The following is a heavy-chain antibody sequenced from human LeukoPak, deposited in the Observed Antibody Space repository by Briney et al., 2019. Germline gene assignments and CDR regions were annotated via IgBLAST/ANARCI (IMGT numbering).Heavy chain of an antibody. Sequence: GGSLRLSCAASGFSFSSYTMTWVRQAPGRGLEWVSCLSSTSTYIYYADSVKGRFTISRDNSKNTLYLQMNSLRAEDTAVYYCARGQSSGGYYLAFDIWGQGTMVTVSS. CDR1: GFSFSSYT. CDR3: ARGQSSGGYYLAFDI. D-gene: IGHD1-26*01. CDR2: LSSTSTYI. V-gene: IGHV3-21*01. J-gene: IGHJ3*02.